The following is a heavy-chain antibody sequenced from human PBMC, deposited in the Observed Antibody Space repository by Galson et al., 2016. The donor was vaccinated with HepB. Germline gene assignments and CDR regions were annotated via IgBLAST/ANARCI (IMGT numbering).Heavy chain of an antibody. CDR1: SGAFRGYD. V-gene: IGHV4-34*01. Sequence: LSLTCAVSSGAFRGYDYSWVRQSPEKGLEWIGEISDTGSTNYNPSLESRVSMSVTTSMKQFSLKLSSVTAADTAVYYCARTTYYYGSGSYWVDYWGQGTLVSVSS. J-gene: IGHJ4*02. CDR2: ISDTGST. CDR3: ARTTYYYGSGSYWVDY. D-gene: IGHD3-10*01.